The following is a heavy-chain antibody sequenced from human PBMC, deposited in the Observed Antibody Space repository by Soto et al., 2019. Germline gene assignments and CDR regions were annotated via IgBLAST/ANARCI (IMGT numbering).Heavy chain of an antibody. CDR1: GFTVSRHY. Sequence: EVQLVESGGGLVQPGGSLRLSCAASGFTVSRHYMSWVRQAPGKGLEWVSGIYSTDSTYDADSVKGRFSISRDISKNTLYLQMNSLRAEDTAVYYCGAASADYYFYGMDVWGQGTTVTVSS. CDR3: GAASADYYFYGMDV. V-gene: IGHV3-66*01. J-gene: IGHJ6*02. D-gene: IGHD6-13*01. CDR2: IYSTDST.